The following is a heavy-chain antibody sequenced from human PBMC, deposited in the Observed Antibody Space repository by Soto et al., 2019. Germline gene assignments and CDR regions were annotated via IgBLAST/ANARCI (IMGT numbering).Heavy chain of an antibody. Sequence: QVQLVESGGGVVQPGRSLRLSCAASGFTFSSYAIHWVRQAPGKGLEWVAVISYDGSNKYYADSVKGRFTISRDNSKNTLYLQMNSLRAEDTAVYYCAREREYYDSSGKTGSYFDYWGQGTLVTVSS. D-gene: IGHD3-22*01. J-gene: IGHJ4*02. V-gene: IGHV3-30-3*01. CDR2: ISYDGSNK. CDR1: GFTFSSYA. CDR3: AREREYYDSSGKTGSYFDY.